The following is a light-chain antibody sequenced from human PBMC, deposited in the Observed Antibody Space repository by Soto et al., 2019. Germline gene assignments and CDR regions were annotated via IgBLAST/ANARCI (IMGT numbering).Light chain of an antibody. J-gene: IGLJ2*01. CDR3: SSYAGSNNLVV. Sequence: QLVLTQPPSASGSPGQSVTISCTGTTSDVGGYDYVSWYQQHPGKAPKLMIYEVSKRPSGVPDRFSGSKSGSTASLTVSGLQAEDEADYYCSSYAGSNNLVVFGGGTKVTVL. CDR1: TSDVGGYDY. V-gene: IGLV2-8*01. CDR2: EVS.